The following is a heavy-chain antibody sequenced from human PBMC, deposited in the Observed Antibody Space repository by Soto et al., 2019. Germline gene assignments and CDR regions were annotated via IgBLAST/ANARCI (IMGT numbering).Heavy chain of an antibody. V-gene: IGHV5-51*01. D-gene: IGHD6-13*01. J-gene: IGHJ6*02. CDR2: IYPGDSDT. Sequence: PGESLKISCKGSGYSFTGYWFGWVRQMPVKGLEWMGIIYPGDSDTRYSPSFQGQVTISADKSISTAYLQWSSLKASDTAMYYCARTSAAGKYYYGMDVWGQGTTVTVS. CDR3: ARTSAAGKYYYGMDV. CDR1: GYSFTGYW.